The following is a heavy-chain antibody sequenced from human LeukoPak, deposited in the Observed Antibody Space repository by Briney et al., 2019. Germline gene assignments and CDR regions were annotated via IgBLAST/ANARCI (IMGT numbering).Heavy chain of an antibody. CDR3: ARDESYYFDY. V-gene: IGHV4-61*02. Sequence: SQTLSLTCTVSGGSISSGSYYWSWIRQPAGKGLEWIGRIYTSGSTNYNPSLKSRVTISVDTSKNQFSLKLSSVTAADTAVYYCARDESYYFDYWGQGTLVTVSS. D-gene: IGHD1-26*01. J-gene: IGHJ4*02. CDR2: IYTSGST. CDR1: GGSISSGSYY.